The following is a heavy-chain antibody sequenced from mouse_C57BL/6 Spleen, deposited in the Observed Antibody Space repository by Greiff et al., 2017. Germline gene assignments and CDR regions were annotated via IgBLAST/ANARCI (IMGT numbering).Heavy chain of an antibody. V-gene: IGHV2-5*01. CDR3: AKETVGGAWFAY. Sequence: VKLVESGPGLVQPSQSLSITCTVSGFSLTSYGVHWVRQSPGKGLEWLGVIWRGGSTDYNAAFMSRLSLTKDNSKSHVFFKMNSLQADDTAIYYCAKETVGGAWFAYWGQGTLVTVSA. CDR2: IWRGGST. D-gene: IGHD1-1*01. J-gene: IGHJ3*01. CDR1: GFSLTSYG.